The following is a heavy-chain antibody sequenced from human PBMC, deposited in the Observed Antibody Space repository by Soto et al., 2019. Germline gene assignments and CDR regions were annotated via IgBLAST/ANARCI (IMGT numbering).Heavy chain of an antibody. D-gene: IGHD4-17*01. CDR1: GGSISSSSYY. V-gene: IGHV4-39*01. J-gene: IGHJ5*02. CDR3: ALYYGDYENNWFDP. Sequence: PSETLSLTCTVSGGSISSSSYYWGWIRQPPGKGLEWIGSIYYSGSTYYNPSLKSRVTISVDTSKNQFSLKLSSVTAADTAVYYCALYYGDYENNWFDPWGQGTLVTVSS. CDR2: IYYSGST.